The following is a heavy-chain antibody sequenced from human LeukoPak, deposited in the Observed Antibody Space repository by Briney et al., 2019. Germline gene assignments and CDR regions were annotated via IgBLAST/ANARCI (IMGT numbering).Heavy chain of an antibody. V-gene: IGHV4-61*08. Sequence: SETLSLTCTVSGGSISSGGYYWSWIRQHPGKGLEWIGYIYYSGSTNYNPSLKSRVPISVDTSKNQFYLKLSSVTAADTAVYYCARTPGVYSYYGMDVWGQGTTVTVSS. CDR2: IYYSGST. CDR3: ARTPGVYSYYGMDV. CDR1: GGSISSGGYY. J-gene: IGHJ6*02. D-gene: IGHD2-15*01.